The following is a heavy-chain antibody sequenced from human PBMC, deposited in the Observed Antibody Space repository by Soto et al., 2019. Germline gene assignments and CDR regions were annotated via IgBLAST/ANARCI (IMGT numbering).Heavy chain of an antibody. CDR3: AREDESSGFAGTFHH. CDR1: GFSLTNRV. J-gene: IGHJ1*01. CDR2: ISHDESNK. D-gene: IGHD3-22*01. Sequence: GGSLRLSCEVSGFSLTNRVMHWVRQAPGRELEWVSLISHDESNKDYAASVKVRFTISRDISKNTLYLEMNSLGTEDTAVYYCAREDESSGFAGTFHHWGQGTLVTVSS. V-gene: IGHV3-30-3*01.